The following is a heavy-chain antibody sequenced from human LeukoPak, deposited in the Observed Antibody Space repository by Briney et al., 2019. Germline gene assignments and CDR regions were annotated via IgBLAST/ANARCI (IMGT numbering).Heavy chain of an antibody. D-gene: IGHD1-26*01. CDR2: IYYSGST. J-gene: IGHJ3*02. V-gene: IGHV4-59*01. CDR3: ARGWELLYGAFDI. Sequence: SETLSLTCTVSGGSISSYYWSWIRQPPGKGLEWIGYIYYSGSTNYNPSLKSRVTISVDTSKNQFSLKLSSVTAADTAVYYCARGWELLYGAFDIWGQGTMVTVSS. CDR1: GGSISSYY.